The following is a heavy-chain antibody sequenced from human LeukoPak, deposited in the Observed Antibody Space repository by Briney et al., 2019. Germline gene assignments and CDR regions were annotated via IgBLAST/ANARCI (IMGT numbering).Heavy chain of an antibody. D-gene: IGHD3-22*01. Sequence: PSETLSLTCSVSGGSISSFYWSWIRQPPGKGLEWIGDIYASGSTNYNPSLTRRVTISVETSKNRCSLKLSSMTAADTAVYYGARGGYYDSSGYYAFDYWGQGSLVTASS. CDR1: GGSISSFY. J-gene: IGHJ4*02. CDR2: IYASGST. CDR3: ARGGYYDSSGYYAFDY. V-gene: IGHV4-59*01.